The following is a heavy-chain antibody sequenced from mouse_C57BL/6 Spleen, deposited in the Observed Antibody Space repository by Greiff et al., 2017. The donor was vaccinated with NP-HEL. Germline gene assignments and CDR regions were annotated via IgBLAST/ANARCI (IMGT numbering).Heavy chain of an antibody. CDR2: INPNNGGT. J-gene: IGHJ3*01. CDR3: ARNSPLGAY. V-gene: IGHV1-26*01. CDR1: GYTFPDYY. Sequence: EVQLQQSGPELVKPGASVKISCKASGYTFPDYYMNWVKQSHGKSLEWIGDINPNNGGTSYNQKFKGKATLTVDKSSSTAYMELRSLTSEDSAVYYCARNSPLGAYWGQGTLVTVSA.